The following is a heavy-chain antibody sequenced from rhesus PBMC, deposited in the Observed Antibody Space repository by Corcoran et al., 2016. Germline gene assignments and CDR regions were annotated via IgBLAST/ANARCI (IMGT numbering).Heavy chain of an antibody. CDR2: TYGSGGGT. D-gene: IGHD6-13*01. J-gene: IGHJ1*01. CDR1: GGSISDSYR. Sequence: QLQLQESGPGLVKPSETLSVTCAVSGGSISDSYRWSWIRQPPGKGLEWIGYTYGSGGGTKYNPSLKNRVTISKDTSKNQFSWKLGSVTAADTAVYYCARVGGIAAGHAEYFEFWGQGALVAVSS. CDR3: ARVGGIAAGHAEYFEF. V-gene: IGHV4-106*01.